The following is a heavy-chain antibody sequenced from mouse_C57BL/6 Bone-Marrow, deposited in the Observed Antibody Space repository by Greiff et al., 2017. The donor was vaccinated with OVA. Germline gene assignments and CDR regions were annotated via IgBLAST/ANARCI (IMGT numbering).Heavy chain of an antibody. Sequence: VQLKESGGGLVQPGGSLSLSCAASGFTFTDYYMSWVRQPPGKALEWLGFIRNKANGYTTEYSASVKGRFTISRDNSQSILYLQMNALRAEDSATYYCASITDDWYFDVWGTGTTVTVSS. D-gene: IGHD1-1*01. CDR2: IRNKANGYTT. V-gene: IGHV7-3*01. CDR3: ASITDDWYFDV. J-gene: IGHJ1*03. CDR1: GFTFTDYY.